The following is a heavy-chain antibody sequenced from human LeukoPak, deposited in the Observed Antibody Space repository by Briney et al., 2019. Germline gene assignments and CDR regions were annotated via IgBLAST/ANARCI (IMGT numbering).Heavy chain of an antibody. CDR2: IYYSGST. Sequence: PSETLPLTCTVSGGSISSYYWSWIRQPPGKGLEWIGYIYYSGSTNYNPSLKSRVTISVDTSKNQFSLKLSSVTAADTAVYYCARAACSSTSCYGDYYYYMDVWGKGTTVTVSS. CDR3: ARAACSSTSCYGDYYYYMDV. J-gene: IGHJ6*03. V-gene: IGHV4-59*08. CDR1: GGSISSYY. D-gene: IGHD2-2*01.